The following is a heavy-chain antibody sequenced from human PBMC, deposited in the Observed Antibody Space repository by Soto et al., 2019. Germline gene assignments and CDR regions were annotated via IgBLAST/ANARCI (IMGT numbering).Heavy chain of an antibody. D-gene: IGHD1-1*01. Sequence: QLQLQESGPGLVKPSETLSLTCTVSGGSISSSSYSWGWIRQPPGRGLEWIGSIDYSGSTYYNPSLKSRVTIAVDTSKNQFSLKLSSVTAADTAVYYCARHDWNGVEYWGQGTRGTVSS. CDR1: GGSISSSSYS. V-gene: IGHV4-39*01. CDR3: ARHDWNGVEY. CDR2: IDYSGST. J-gene: IGHJ4*02.